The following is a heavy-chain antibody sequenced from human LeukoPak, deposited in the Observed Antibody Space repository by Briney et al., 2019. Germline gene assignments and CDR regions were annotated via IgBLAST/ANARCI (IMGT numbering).Heavy chain of an antibody. J-gene: IGHJ6*02. CDR2: ISSSSSYI. D-gene: IGHD3-22*01. CDR1: GLTSSSYS. V-gene: IGHV3-21*01. Sequence: GGSLRLSCAASGLTSSSYSMNWVRQAPGKGLEWVSSISSSSSYIYYADSVKGRFTISRDNAKNSLYLQMSSLRAEDTAVYYCARDDSSGYYSSYYYYYGMDVWGQGTTVTVSS. CDR3: ARDDSSGYYSSYYYYYGMDV.